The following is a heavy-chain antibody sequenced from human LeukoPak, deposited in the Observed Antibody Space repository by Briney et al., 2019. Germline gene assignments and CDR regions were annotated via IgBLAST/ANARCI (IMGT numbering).Heavy chain of an antibody. D-gene: IGHD6-13*01. J-gene: IGHJ4*02. CDR1: GFTFSSYG. Sequence: HPGGSLRLSCAASGFTFSSYGMHWVRQAPGKGLEWVAVIWYDGSNKYYADSVKGRFTISRDNSKNTLYLQMNSLRAEDTAVYYCAREGLGIAAAGSFDYWGQGTLVTVSS. CDR2: IWYDGSNK. V-gene: IGHV3-33*01. CDR3: AREGLGIAAAGSFDY.